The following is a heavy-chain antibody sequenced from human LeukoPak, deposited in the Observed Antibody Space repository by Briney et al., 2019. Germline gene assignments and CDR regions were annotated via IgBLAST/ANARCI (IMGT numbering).Heavy chain of an antibody. J-gene: IGHJ4*02. CDR1: GYTFTSFS. D-gene: IGHD3-9*01. CDR3: ARGQLKLSYYDILTGYYY. Sequence: ASVKVSCKASGYTFTSFSVHWVRQAPGQGLEWMGIINPRSGSTSYAQKFQGRVTMTRDTSISTAYMELSRLRSDDTAVYYCARGQLKLSYYDILTGYYYWGQGTLVTVSS. V-gene: IGHV1-46*01. CDR2: INPRSGST.